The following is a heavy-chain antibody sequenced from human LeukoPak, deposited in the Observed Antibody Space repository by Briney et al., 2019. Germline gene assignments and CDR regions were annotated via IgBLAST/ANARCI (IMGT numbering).Heavy chain of an antibody. CDR3: AIERGLALYY. V-gene: IGHV4-59*01. CDR1: GGSISSYY. D-gene: IGHD3/OR15-3a*01. CDR2: IYYSGST. J-gene: IGHJ4*02. Sequence: SETLSLACTVSGGSISSYYWSWIRQPPGKGLEWIGYIYYSGSTNYNPSLKSRVTISVDTSKNQFSLKLSSVTAADTAVYYCAIERGLALYYWGQGTLVTVSS.